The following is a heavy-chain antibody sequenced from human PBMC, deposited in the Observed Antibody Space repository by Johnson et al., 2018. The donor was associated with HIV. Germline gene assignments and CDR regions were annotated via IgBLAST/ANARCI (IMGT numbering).Heavy chain of an antibody. D-gene: IGHD3-22*01. Sequence: QVQLVESGGGVVQPGRSLRLSCAASGFTFSSYGMHWVRQAPGKGLEWVAFLRYDGSNKYYADSVKGRFTISRDNSKNTLYLQMNSLRAEDTAVYYCAKGNYYDSSGYYGSTHAFDIWGQGTMVTVSS. CDR2: LRYDGSNK. CDR3: AKGNYYDSSGYYGSTHAFDI. V-gene: IGHV3-30*02. CDR1: GFTFSSYG. J-gene: IGHJ3*02.